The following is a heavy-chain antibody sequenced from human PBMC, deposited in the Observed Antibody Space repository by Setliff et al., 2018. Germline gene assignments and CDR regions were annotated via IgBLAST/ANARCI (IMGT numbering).Heavy chain of an antibody. D-gene: IGHD3-22*01. J-gene: IGHJ1*01. CDR1: GFTFSSYS. V-gene: IGHV3-23*01. CDR3: AKVKTYYYDSSGYPTHFQH. CDR2: ISGSGGST. Sequence: GGSLRLSCAASGFTFSSYSMNWVRQAPGKGLEWVSAISGSGGSTYYADSVKGRFTISRDNSKNTLYLQMNSLRAEDTAVYYCAKVKTYYYDSSGYPTHFQHWGQGTLVTVSS.